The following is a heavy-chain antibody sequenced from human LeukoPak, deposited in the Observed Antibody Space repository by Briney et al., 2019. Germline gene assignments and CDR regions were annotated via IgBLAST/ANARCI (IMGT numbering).Heavy chain of an antibody. D-gene: IGHD2-8*01. Sequence: PGGSLRLSCAASGFTFSSYGMHWVRQAPGKGLEWVAVISYDGSNKYYADSVKGRFTISRDNSKNTLYLQVNSLRAEDTAVYYCADPSCKLTGDEAFDIWGPGTMVSVSS. CDR1: GFTFSSYG. V-gene: IGHV3-30*03. CDR3: ADPSCKLTGDEAFDI. J-gene: IGHJ3*02. CDR2: ISYDGSNK.